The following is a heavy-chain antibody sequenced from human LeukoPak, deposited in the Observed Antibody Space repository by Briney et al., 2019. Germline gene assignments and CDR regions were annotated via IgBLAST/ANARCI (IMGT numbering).Heavy chain of an antibody. J-gene: IGHJ2*01. Sequence: GGSLRLSCVASEFTFSNYWIHWVRQAPGKGLVWVSRIRGDGIVTNYADSVEGRFTVSRDNAKNTVHLQMNSLRDDDTAVYYCARASPADFNLWGRGTLVTVSS. CDR3: ARASPADFNL. V-gene: IGHV3-74*01. CDR1: EFTFSNYW. CDR2: IRGDGIVT.